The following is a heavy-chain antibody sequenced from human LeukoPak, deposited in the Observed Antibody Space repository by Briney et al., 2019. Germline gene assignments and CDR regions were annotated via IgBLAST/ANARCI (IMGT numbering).Heavy chain of an antibody. CDR3: ARGGYDCVWGSYRTHFDY. V-gene: IGHV4-34*01. J-gene: IGHJ4*02. Sequence: KPSETLSLTCAVYGGSFSGYYWSWIRQPPGKGLEWIGEINHSGSTNYNPSLKSRVTISVDTSKNQFSLKLSSVTAAATAVYVCARGGYDCVWGSYRTHFDYWGQGTLVTVSS. CDR1: GGSFSGYY. D-gene: IGHD3-16*02. CDR2: INHSGST.